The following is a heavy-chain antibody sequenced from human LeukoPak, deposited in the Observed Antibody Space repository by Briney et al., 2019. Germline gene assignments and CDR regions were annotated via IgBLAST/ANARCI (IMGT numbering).Heavy chain of an antibody. V-gene: IGHV3-15*07. J-gene: IGHJ4*02. CDR3: TRGSLMGDY. CDR1: GFNFNNAW. CDR2: IKTNADGGTA. Sequence: GGSLRLSCAASGFNFNNAWLDWVRQTPGQGLEWVGQIKTNADGGTADYAAPVKGRFTISRDDSKSIAYLQMNSLKTEDTAVYYCTRGSLMGDYWGQGTLVTVSS. D-gene: IGHD1-26*01.